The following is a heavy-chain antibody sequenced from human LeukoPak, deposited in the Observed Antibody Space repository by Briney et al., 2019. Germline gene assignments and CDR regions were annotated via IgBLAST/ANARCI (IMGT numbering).Heavy chain of an antibody. Sequence: SETLSLTCTVSGGSISSYYWSWIRQPPGKGLEWIGYIYHSGSTYYNPSLKSRVTISVDRSKNQFSLKLSSVTAAGTAVYYCARGPLFDYWGQGTLVTVSS. CDR2: IYHSGST. J-gene: IGHJ4*02. V-gene: IGHV4-59*12. CDR3: ARGPLFDY. CDR1: GGSISSYY.